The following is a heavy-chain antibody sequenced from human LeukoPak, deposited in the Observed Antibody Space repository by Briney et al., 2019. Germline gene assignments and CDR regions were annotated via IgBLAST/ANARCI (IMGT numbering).Heavy chain of an antibody. D-gene: IGHD4-11*01. Sequence: SETLSLTCTVSGGSISSGGHYWSWIRQPAGKGLEYLGRSTGSTNYNPSLRSRVTISADTSKNHFSLKLTSVTAADTAVYYCARHGGTRVTLVQVYYFDYWGQGTLVTVSS. CDR3: ARHGGTRVTLVQVYYFDY. CDR1: GGSISSGGHY. J-gene: IGHJ4*02. CDR2: STGST. V-gene: IGHV4-61*02.